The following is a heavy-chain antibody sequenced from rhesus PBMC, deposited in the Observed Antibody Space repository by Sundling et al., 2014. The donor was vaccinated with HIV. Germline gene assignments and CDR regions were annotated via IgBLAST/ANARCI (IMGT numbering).Heavy chain of an antibody. J-gene: IGHJ4*01. Sequence: QVTLKESGPALVKPTQTLTLTCTFSGFSLNTSGMGVGWIRQPPGKTLEWLALIYWDDDKRYSTSLKTRLSVSKDTSENQVVLTMADMDPLDTATYYCARPGTILGLVISNFFDFWGQGVLVTVSS. V-gene: IGHV2-174*02. CDR2: IYWDDDK. D-gene: IGHD3-3*01. CDR3: ARPGTILGLVISNFFDF. CDR1: GFSLNTSGMG.